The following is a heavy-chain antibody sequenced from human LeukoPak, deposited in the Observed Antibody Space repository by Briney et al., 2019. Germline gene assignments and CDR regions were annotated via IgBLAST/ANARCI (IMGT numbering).Heavy chain of an antibody. Sequence: SETLSLTCTVSGGSISSSSYYWGWIRQPPGKGLEWIGSIYYSGSTYYNPSLKSRVTISVDTSKNQFSLKLSSVTAADTAVYYCARHLVGFGAGNSLEDNWFDPWGQGTLVTVSS. CDR2: IYYSGST. V-gene: IGHV4-39*01. CDR3: ARHLVGFGAGNSLEDNWFDP. CDR1: GGSISSSSYY. J-gene: IGHJ5*02. D-gene: IGHD3-10*01.